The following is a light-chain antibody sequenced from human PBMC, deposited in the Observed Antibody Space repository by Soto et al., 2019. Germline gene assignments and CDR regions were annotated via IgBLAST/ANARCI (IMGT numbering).Light chain of an antibody. CDR2: KAS. J-gene: IGKJ1*01. CDR1: QTISSW. Sequence: DIQMTQSPSTLSGSVGDRVTITCRASQTISSWLAWYQQKPGKAPKLLIYKASTLKSGVPSRLSGSGSGTEFTLTISSLQPDYFATYYCQHYYSYSEAFGQGTKVELK. V-gene: IGKV1-5*03. CDR3: QHYYSYSEA.